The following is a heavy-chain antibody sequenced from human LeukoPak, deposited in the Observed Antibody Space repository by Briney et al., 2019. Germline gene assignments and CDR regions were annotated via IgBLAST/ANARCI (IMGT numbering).Heavy chain of an antibody. CDR2: TYYRSKWYN. CDR1: GDSVSSNSAA. J-gene: IGHJ6*02. V-gene: IGHV6-1*01. D-gene: IGHD1-20*01. Sequence: SQTLSLTCAISGDSVSSNSAAWNWIRQSPSRGLEWLVRTYYRSKWYNDYAVSVKSRITINPDTSKKQFSLQLNSVTPEDRAVYYCARDLQSPRYNWNREIYYYYGMDVWGQGTTVTVSS. CDR3: ARDLQSPRYNWNREIYYYYGMDV.